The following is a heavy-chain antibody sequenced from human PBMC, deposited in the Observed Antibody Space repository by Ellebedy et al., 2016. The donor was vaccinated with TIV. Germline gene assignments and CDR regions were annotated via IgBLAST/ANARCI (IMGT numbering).Heavy chain of an antibody. CDR2: IYPYSGGT. CDR3: AAFPYISTSSAF. D-gene: IGHD3-3*02. Sequence: ASVKVSCKASGYTFTAYHIHWVRQAPGQGLEWMGWIYPYSGGTNYAPKFQGRVTMTRDMSISTAYMELSGLKSDDTAVYYCAAFPYISTSSAFWGQGTLVTVSS. CDR1: GYTFTAYH. J-gene: IGHJ4*02. V-gene: IGHV1-2*02.